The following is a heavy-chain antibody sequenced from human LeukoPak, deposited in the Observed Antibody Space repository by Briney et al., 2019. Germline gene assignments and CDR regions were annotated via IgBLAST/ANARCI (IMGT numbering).Heavy chain of an antibody. Sequence: SETLSLTCTVSGGSISSYYWSWIRQPPGKGLEWIGYIYYSGSTNYNPSLKSRVTISVDTSKNQFSLKLSSVTAADTAVYYCARVRYGDYVFDYWGQGALVTVSS. V-gene: IGHV4-59*12. CDR3: ARVRYGDYVFDY. CDR1: GGSISSYY. CDR2: IYYSGST. D-gene: IGHD4-17*01. J-gene: IGHJ4*02.